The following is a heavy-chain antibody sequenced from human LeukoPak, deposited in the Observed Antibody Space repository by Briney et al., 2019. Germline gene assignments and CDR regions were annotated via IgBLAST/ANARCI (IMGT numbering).Heavy chain of an antibody. Sequence: GGSLRLSCAASGFTFSSYSMNWVRQAPGKGLEWVSSISSSSSYIYYADSVKGRFTISRDNAKNSLYLQMNSLRAEDTAVYYCARASGLDAFDIWGQGTMVTVSS. D-gene: IGHD6-19*01. CDR1: GFTFSSYS. J-gene: IGHJ3*02. CDR2: ISSSSSYI. V-gene: IGHV3-21*01. CDR3: ARASGLDAFDI.